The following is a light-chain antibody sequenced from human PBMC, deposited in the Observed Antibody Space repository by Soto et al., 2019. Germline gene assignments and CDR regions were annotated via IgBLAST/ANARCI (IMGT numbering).Light chain of an antibody. CDR2: DAS. V-gene: IGKV3-11*01. Sequence: EIVLTQSPATLSLSPGERATLSCRASQSVSSYLAWYQQKPGQAPRLLIYDASNRATGIPARFSGSGSVTDFTLTSSSLEPEDFAVYYCQQRSNWPPLTFGGGTKVEIK. J-gene: IGKJ4*01. CDR3: QQRSNWPPLT. CDR1: QSVSSY.